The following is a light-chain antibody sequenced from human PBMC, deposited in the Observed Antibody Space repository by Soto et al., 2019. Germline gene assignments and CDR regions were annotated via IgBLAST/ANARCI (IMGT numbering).Light chain of an antibody. CDR1: QSISSY. J-gene: IGKJ1*01. V-gene: IGKV1-39*01. Sequence: DIQMTQSPSSLSASVGDRVTITCRASQSISSYLNWYQQNPGKAPKLLIHAASSLQSGVPSRFSGSGSGTDFTLTISSLQPEDFATYYCQQSYSTPRTFGQGTKVDIK. CDR2: AAS. CDR3: QQSYSTPRT.